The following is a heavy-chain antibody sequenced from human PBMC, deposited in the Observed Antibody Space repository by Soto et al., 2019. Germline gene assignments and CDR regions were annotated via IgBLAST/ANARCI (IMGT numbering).Heavy chain of an antibody. CDR3: ARARTGTITWPPKYYFDH. V-gene: IGHV4-34*01. Sequence: ASETLSLTCAVYGGSFSGYYWSWIRQPPGKGLEWIGEINHSGSTNYNPSLKSRVTISVDTSKNQFSLKLSSVTAADTAVYYCARARTGTITWPPKYYFDHWGQGTLVTVSS. CDR2: INHSGST. D-gene: IGHD1-7*01. J-gene: IGHJ4*02. CDR1: GGSFSGYY.